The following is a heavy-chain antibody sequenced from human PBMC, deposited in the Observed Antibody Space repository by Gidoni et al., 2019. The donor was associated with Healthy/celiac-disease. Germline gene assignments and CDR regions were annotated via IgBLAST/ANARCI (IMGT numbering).Heavy chain of an antibody. J-gene: IGHJ4*02. CDR1: GFPFPSYA. Sequence: EVQLLESGGGLVQPGGSLRLSCAASGFPFPSYAMRWVRQAQGKGLEWVSGISGSGGRTYDADAVKGRLTISRDNSKNTLYLQMNSRRAEDTAVYYCAKTNEAWELPDYWGQGTLVTVSS. CDR2: ISGSGGRT. CDR3: AKTNEAWELPDY. D-gene: IGHD1-26*01. V-gene: IGHV3-23*01.